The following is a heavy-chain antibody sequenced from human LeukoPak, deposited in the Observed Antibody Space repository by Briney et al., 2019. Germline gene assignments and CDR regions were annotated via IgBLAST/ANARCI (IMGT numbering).Heavy chain of an antibody. CDR1: GFTFSSYN. Sequence: GGSLRLPCAASGFTFSSYNMNWVRQAPGKGLEWVSSISSSSGYIYYADSVKGRFTISRDNAKNSLYLQMNSLRAEDTAVYYCARDRGSGWLFDYWGQGTLVTVSS. CDR3: ARDRGSGWLFDY. D-gene: IGHD6-19*01. V-gene: IGHV3-21*01. J-gene: IGHJ4*02. CDR2: ISSSSGYI.